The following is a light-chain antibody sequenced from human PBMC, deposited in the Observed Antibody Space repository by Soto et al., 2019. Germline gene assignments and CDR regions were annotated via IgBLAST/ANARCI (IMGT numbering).Light chain of an antibody. V-gene: IGKV1-5*01. CDR2: DAS. Sequence: DIQMTQSPSTLSASVGDRVTITCRASQSISSWLAWDQQKPGKAPKLLIYDASSLESGFPSRFSGSGSVTEFTLTISSLQADDCATYYCQQYNSYLYTFGQGTKLESK. J-gene: IGKJ2*01. CDR1: QSISSW. CDR3: QQYNSYLYT.